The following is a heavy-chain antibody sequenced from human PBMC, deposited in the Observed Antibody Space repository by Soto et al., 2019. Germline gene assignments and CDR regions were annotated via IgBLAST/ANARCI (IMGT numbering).Heavy chain of an antibody. J-gene: IGHJ4*01. CDR1: GFTFDDYA. V-gene: IGHV3-9*01. CDR3: VKDSYADFHRVLSTAEYFFDY. CDR2: ITWNSGKI. D-gene: IGHD2-15*01. Sequence: GGPLRLSCPASGFTFDDYAMHWVRQGPGRGLEWVSGITWNSGKIAYADSVKGRFTIARDDDNNSLYLQMNSLRPEDTALYYCVKDSYADFHRVLSTAEYFFDYWGHGTLVTVSS.